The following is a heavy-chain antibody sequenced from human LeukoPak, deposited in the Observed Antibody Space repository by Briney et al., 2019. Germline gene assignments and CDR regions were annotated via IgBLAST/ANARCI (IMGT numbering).Heavy chain of an antibody. CDR3: AREGSYGDYRLRAFDI. Sequence: SETLSLTCSVSDDSITMYYWTWIRQPAGKGLEWIGRIYTSGSTNYNPSLKSRVTISVDTSKNQFSLKLSSVTAADTAVYYCAREGSYGDYRLRAFDIWGQGTMVTVSS. V-gene: IGHV4-4*07. CDR1: DDSITMYY. J-gene: IGHJ3*02. CDR2: IYTSGST. D-gene: IGHD4-17*01.